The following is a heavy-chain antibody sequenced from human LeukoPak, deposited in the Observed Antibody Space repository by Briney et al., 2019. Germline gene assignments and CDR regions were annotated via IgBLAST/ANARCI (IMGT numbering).Heavy chain of an antibody. Sequence: SVKVSCKASGGTFSSYAISWVRQAPGQGLEWMGGIIPIFGTANYAQKLQGRVTMTTDTSTSTAYMELRSLRSDDTAVYYCARRGYYDSSGYLNYWGQGTLVTVSS. CDR1: GGTFSSYA. CDR2: IIPIFGTA. J-gene: IGHJ4*02. V-gene: IGHV1-69*05. D-gene: IGHD3-22*01. CDR3: ARRGYYDSSGYLNY.